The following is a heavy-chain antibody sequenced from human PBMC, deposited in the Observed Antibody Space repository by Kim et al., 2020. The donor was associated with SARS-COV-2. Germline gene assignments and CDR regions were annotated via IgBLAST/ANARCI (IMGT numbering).Heavy chain of an antibody. CDR3: ARSCMGEAYNWIQYYYYYYGMDV. D-gene: IGHD1-20*01. CDR1: GFTFSSYS. V-gene: IGHV3-21*01. J-gene: IGHJ6*02. CDR2: ISSSSSYI. Sequence: GGSLRLSCAASGFTFSSYSMNWVRQAPGKGLEWVSSISSSSSYIYYADSVKGRFTISRDNAKNSLYLQMNSLRAEDTAVYYCARSCMGEAYNWIQYYYYYYGMDVWGQGTTVTVSS.